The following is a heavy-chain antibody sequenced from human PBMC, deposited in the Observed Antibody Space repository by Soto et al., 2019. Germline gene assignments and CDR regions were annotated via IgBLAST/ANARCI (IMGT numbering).Heavy chain of an antibody. CDR3: ARHDGSYFDDDAFDI. CDR2: IIPIFGTA. Sequence: QVQLVQSGAEVKKPGSSVKVSCKASGGTFSSYAISWVRQAPGQGLEWMGGIIPIFGTANYAQKFQGRVTITADESTSKAYMELSGLRSEETAVYYCARHDGSYFDDDAFDIWGQGTMVTVSS. CDR1: GGTFSSYA. D-gene: IGHD3-9*01. V-gene: IGHV1-69*12. J-gene: IGHJ3*02.